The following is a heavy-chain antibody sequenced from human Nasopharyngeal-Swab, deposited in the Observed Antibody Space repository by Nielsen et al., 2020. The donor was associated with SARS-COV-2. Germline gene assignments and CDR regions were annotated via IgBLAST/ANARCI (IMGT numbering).Heavy chain of an antibody. CDR2: TRNKVNSYST. CDR1: GFGFSAHY. Sequence: GGSLRLSCAASGFGFSAHYMDWVRQAPGMGLEWVGRTRNKVNSYSTVYAASVRGRFTISRDDSSTSVYLQMTSLKSEDTAVYYCARGFRGFSDWGQGTLVTVSS. CDR3: ARGFRGFSD. J-gene: IGHJ4*02. V-gene: IGHV3-72*01. D-gene: IGHD3-3*01.